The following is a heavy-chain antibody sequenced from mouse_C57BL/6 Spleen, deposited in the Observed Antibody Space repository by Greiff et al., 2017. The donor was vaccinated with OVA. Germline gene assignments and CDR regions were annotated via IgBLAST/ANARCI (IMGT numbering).Heavy chain of an antibody. V-gene: IGHV1-15*01. J-gene: IGHJ3*01. Sequence: VQLQQSGAELVRPGASVTLSCKASGYTFTDYEMHWVKQTPVHGLEWIGAIDPETGGTAYNQKFKGKAILTADKSSSTAYMELRSLTSEDSTVYYCTDRGFAYWGQGTLVTVSA. CDR1: GYTFTDYE. CDR2: IDPETGGT. CDR3: TDRGFAY.